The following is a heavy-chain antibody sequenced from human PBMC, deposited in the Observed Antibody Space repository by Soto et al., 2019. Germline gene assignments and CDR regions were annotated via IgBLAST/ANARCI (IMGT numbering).Heavy chain of an antibody. J-gene: IGHJ3*02. CDR1: GGSISSYY. D-gene: IGHD3-16*01. CDR2: IYHSGAT. Sequence: QLQLQESGPGLVKPSETLSLTCTVSGGSISSYYWNWIRQPPGKGLEWIAYIYHSGATNYSPSLRRRATISVDTSKNQFSLKLSSVTAADTAVYYCASVRVFGESAFDIWGQGTMVSVSS. CDR3: ASVRVFGESAFDI. V-gene: IGHV4-59*01.